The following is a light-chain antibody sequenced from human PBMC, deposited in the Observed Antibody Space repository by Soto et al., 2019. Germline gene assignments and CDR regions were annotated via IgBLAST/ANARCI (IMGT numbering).Light chain of an antibody. CDR1: SSDVGGYDY. Sequence: QSALTQPASVSGSPGQSITISCTGTSSDVGGYDYVSWYQLHPGKAPKLMVFEVSNRPSGVSYRFSGSKSGNTASLTISGLQAEDEADYFCSSYSISTAYIFGNGTKV. CDR3: SSYSISTAYI. CDR2: EVS. V-gene: IGLV2-14*01. J-gene: IGLJ1*01.